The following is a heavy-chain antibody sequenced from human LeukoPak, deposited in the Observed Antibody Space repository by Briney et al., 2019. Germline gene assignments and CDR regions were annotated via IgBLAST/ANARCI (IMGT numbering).Heavy chain of an antibody. CDR3: EASGSYSFVAFDI. Sequence: GGSLRLSCAASGFTVGHYYMSWVRQAPGKGLECVSVIYTDDTTYYADSVKGRFTISRDNSKNTLYLQMNSLRAEDTAVYYCEASGSYSFVAFDIWGQGTMVTVSS. V-gene: IGHV3-53*05. CDR1: GFTVGHYY. J-gene: IGHJ3*02. D-gene: IGHD1-26*01. CDR2: IYTDDTT.